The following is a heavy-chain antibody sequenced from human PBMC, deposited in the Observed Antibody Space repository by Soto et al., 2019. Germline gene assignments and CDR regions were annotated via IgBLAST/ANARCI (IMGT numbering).Heavy chain of an antibody. J-gene: IGHJ4*02. CDR1: GGSFSDYY. CDR2: VNHRGST. V-gene: IGHV4-34*01. CDR3: ARGISMNAAVKRDAQDNYYFDS. D-gene: IGHD3-22*01. Sequence: SETLSLTCAVYGGSFSDYYWSWIRQPPGKGLEWIGEVNHRGSTNYNPSLKSRVTISADTSKNQFSLKLRSVTAADTAVYYCARGISMNAAVKRDAQDNYYFDSWGRGTLVTVS.